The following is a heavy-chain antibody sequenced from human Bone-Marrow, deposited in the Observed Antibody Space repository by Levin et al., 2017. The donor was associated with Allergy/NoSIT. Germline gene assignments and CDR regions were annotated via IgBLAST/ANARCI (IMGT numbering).Heavy chain of an antibody. V-gene: IGHV1-2*02. CDR1: GYTFTGYY. D-gene: IGHD1-1*01. CDR2: INPNSGGT. J-gene: IGHJ4*02. Sequence: ASVKVSCKASGYTFTGYYMHWVRQAPGQGLEWMGWINPNSGGTNYAQKFQGRVTMTRDTSISTAYMELSRLRSDDTAVYYCARDLEGATGTTSGDYWGQGTLVTVSS. CDR3: ARDLEGATGTTSGDY.